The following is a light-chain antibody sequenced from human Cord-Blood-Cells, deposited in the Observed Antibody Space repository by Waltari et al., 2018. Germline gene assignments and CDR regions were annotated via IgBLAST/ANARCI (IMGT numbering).Light chain of an antibody. CDR3: QAWDSSTAV. V-gene: IGLV3-1*01. J-gene: IGLJ2*01. CDR1: KLGDKY. Sequence: SYELTQPPSVSVSPGQTASITCSGDKLGDKYACWYQQKPGQSPVLVIYQDSKRPSGIPDRFSGSNSGNTATLTISRTQAMDEADYYCQAWDSSTAVFGGGTKLTVL. CDR2: QDS.